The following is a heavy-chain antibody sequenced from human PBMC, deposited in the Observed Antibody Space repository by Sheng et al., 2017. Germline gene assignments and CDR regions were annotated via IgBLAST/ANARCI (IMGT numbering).Heavy chain of an antibody. CDR2: FYHSGST. J-gene: IGHJ4*02. CDR3: AREPGYAGSPSRTT. Sequence: QVQLQESGPGLVKPSETLSLTCTVSGYSISSGYYWGWIRQPPGKGLEWIGTFYHSGSTSYNPSLKSRVTISLDTSKNQFSLMLSSVTAADTAVYYCAREPGYAGSPSRTTWGQGTLLTVSS. V-gene: IGHV4-38-2*02. CDR1: GYSISSGYY. D-gene: IGHD3-16*01.